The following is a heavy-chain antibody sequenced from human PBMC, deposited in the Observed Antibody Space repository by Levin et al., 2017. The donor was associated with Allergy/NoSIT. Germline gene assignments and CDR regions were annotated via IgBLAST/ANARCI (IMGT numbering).Heavy chain of an antibody. J-gene: IGHJ4*02. CDR3: ARWYSSGYGRILGY. D-gene: IGHD6-19*01. V-gene: IGHV3-48*04. Sequence: GGSLRLSCAASGFTFNSYSMNWVRQAPGKGLEWVSYISSSSSTIYYAYSMKRRFTISKDNAKNSLYLQMNSLRAEATVVYYCARWYSSGYGRILGYWGQGTRVTVSS. CDR2: ISSSSSTI. CDR1: GFTFNSYS.